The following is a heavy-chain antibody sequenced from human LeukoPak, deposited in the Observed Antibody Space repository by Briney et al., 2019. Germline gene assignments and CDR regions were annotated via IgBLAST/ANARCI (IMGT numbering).Heavy chain of an antibody. CDR1: GFTFSSYG. CDR3: ARVRFTSLATVRALGSGIMDV. J-gene: IGHJ6*04. CDR2: IWYDGSNK. Sequence: PGGSLRLSCAASGFTFSSYGMHWVRQAPGKGLEWVAVIWYDGSNKYYADSVKGRFTISRDNSKNTLYLQMNSLRAEDTAVYYCARVRFTSLATVRALGSGIMDVWGKGTTVTVSS. D-gene: IGHD3-10*01. V-gene: IGHV3-33*01.